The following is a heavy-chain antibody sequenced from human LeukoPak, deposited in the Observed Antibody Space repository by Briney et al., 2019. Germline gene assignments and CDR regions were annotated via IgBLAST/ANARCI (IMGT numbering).Heavy chain of an antibody. J-gene: IGHJ4*02. Sequence: SETLSLTCTVSGYSISNGYYWGWIRQPPGKGLEWVGSIYHRGSTYYNPSLRSRVTISLDRSKRKFSLKLTSVTAADTAVYYCARGLYYYDSSFGYWGQGTLVTVSS. V-gene: IGHV4-38-2*02. CDR1: GYSISNGYY. D-gene: IGHD3-22*01. CDR3: ARGLYYYDSSFGY. CDR2: IYHRGST.